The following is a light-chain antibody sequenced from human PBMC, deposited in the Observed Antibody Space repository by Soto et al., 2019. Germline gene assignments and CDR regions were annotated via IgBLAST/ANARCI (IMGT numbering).Light chain of an antibody. CDR3: QSYDSSLSGSVV. CDR1: SSNIGADYD. J-gene: IGLJ2*01. Sequence: QSVLTQPPSVSGAPGQRVTISCTGSSSNIGADYDVHWYQQLPGTATKLLIYGNNNRPSGVPDRISGSKSDTSASLAITGLQAEDEADYFCQSYDSSLSGSVVFGGETKLTVL. V-gene: IGLV1-40*01. CDR2: GNN.